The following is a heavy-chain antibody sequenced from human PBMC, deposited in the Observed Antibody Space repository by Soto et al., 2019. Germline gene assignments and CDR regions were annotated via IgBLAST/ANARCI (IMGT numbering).Heavy chain of an antibody. J-gene: IGHJ4*02. Sequence: QVQLVQSGAAVKKPGSSVKVSCKASGGTFSSYAISWVRQSPGQGLEWMGGIIPIFGTANYAQKFQGRVTITADESTSTAYMELSSLRSEDTAVYYCASAPSEGIAARRLGHDYWGQGTLVTVSS. V-gene: IGHV1-69*01. D-gene: IGHD6-6*01. CDR2: IIPIFGTA. CDR1: GGTFSSYA. CDR3: ASAPSEGIAARRLGHDY.